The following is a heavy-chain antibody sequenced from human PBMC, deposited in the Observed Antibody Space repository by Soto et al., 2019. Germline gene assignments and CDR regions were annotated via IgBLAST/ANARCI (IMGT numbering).Heavy chain of an antibody. CDR3: ARGLIVVGLYDYYDYGLDV. Sequence: QVQLVQSGAEVKKPGSSVKVSCKASGGTFSSYAISWVRQAPGQGLEWMGGIIPILGTANYAQKFQGRVRITADESTRTAYMELSSLRSEDTAVYYCARGLIVVGLYDYYDYGLDVWGQGTTVTVSS. J-gene: IGHJ6*02. D-gene: IGHD3-22*01. V-gene: IGHV1-69*01. CDR2: IIPILGTA. CDR1: GGTFSSYA.